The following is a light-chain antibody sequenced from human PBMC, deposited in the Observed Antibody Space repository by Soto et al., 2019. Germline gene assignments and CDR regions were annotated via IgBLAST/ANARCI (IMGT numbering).Light chain of an antibody. V-gene: IGKV3-11*01. Sequence: EIVLTQSPATLSLSPGERATLSCRASQTVRTFLAWYQQKAGQAPRLLIYDASNRATGIPARFSGSGSGTDFTLTISSLEPEDSAVYYCQQRSNWPLTFGGGTKVEIK. CDR3: QQRSNWPLT. J-gene: IGKJ4*01. CDR1: QTVRTF. CDR2: DAS.